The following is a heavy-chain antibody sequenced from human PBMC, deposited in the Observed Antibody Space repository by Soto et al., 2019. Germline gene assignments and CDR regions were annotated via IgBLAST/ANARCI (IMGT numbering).Heavy chain of an antibody. CDR2: ISGNGGST. CDR1: GFNFSNYA. V-gene: IGHV3-23*01. CDR3: AKVTRPDDLLPCYYRVYYFYYMDV. J-gene: IGHJ6*03. Sequence: EVQLLESGGDLVQPGGSLRLSCTASGFNFSNYAMRWVRQAPGKGLEWVAAISGNGGSTYYADSVKGRFTFSRDNSKNTLYLQMNRLRDEDTAVYYCAKVTRPDDLLPCYYRVYYFYYMDVWGEGTTVTVS. D-gene: IGHD3-9*01.